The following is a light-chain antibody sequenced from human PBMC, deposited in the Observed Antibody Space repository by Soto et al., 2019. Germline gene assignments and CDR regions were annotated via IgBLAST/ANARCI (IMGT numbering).Light chain of an antibody. CDR1: QSVSSN. CDR2: GAS. CDR3: QQYDNWPIT. J-gene: IGKJ5*01. Sequence: VVMTQSPGTLSVSLGERATLSCRASQSVSSNLAWYQQKPGQAPRLLISGASTRATGIPARLSGSGSGTEFTLTISSLRSEDFAVYYCQQYDNWPITFGQGTRLEI. V-gene: IGKV3-15*01.